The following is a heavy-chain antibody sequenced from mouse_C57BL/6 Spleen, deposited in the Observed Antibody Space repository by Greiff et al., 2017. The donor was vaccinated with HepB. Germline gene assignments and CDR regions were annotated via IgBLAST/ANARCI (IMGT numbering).Heavy chain of an antibody. CDR2: IDPEDGET. V-gene: IGHV14-2*01. CDR1: GFNIKDYY. Sequence: EVQGVESGAELVKPGASVKLSCTASGFNIKDYYMHWVKQRTEQGLEWIGRIDPEDGETKYAPKFQGKATITADTSSNTAYLQLSSLTSEDTAVYYCARGLGRMTEFAYWGQGTLVTVSA. J-gene: IGHJ3*01. CDR3: ARGLGRMTEFAY. D-gene: IGHD4-1*01.